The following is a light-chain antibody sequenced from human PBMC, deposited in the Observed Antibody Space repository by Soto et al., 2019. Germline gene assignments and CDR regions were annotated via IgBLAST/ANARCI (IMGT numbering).Light chain of an antibody. Sequence: EIVMTQSPATLSVSPGERATLSCRASQSVGSSLAWYQQKPGQAPRLLIYGASARATGFPARFSASGSGTEFTLTISSLQSEDFAVYYCQQYNNWPWTFGQGTNVDIK. CDR3: QQYNNWPWT. J-gene: IGKJ1*01. CDR2: GAS. CDR1: QSVGSS. V-gene: IGKV3-15*01.